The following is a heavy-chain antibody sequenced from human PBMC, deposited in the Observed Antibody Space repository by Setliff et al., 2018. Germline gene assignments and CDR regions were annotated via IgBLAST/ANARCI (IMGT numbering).Heavy chain of an antibody. J-gene: IGHJ4*02. CDR2: INHSGST. D-gene: IGHD3-3*01. V-gene: IGHV4-34*01. CDR3: RYWSGYYNNDY. CDR1: GGSFTNYY. Sequence: SETLSLTCTVYGGSFTNYYWGWIRQSPGKGLEWIGEINHSGSTNYNPSLKSRLTISVDASTNQFSLKLYSVTAADTAVYYCRYWSGYYNNDYWAQGTLVTVSS.